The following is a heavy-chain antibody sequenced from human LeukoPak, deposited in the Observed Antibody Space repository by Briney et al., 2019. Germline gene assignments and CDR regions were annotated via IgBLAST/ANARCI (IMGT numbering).Heavy chain of an antibody. V-gene: IGHV1-8*01. J-gene: IGHJ3*02. D-gene: IGHD3-9*01. CDR1: GYTFTSYD. CDR2: MNPNSGNT. Sequence: PRASVTVSCKASGYTFTSYDINWVRQATGQGLEWMGWMNPNSGNTGYAQKFQGRVTITRNTSISTAYMELSSLRSEDTAVYYCAREARSGYWLSAPLDAFDIWGQGTMVTVSS. CDR3: AREARSGYWLSAPLDAFDI.